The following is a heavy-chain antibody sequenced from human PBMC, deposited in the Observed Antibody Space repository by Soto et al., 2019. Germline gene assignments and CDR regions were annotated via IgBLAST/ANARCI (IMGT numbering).Heavy chain of an antibody. D-gene: IGHD1-26*01. CDR3: ARAQGHQGATDPDAFDI. Sequence: ASVKVSCKASGYTFTGYYMHWVRQAPGQGLEWMGWSNPNSGGTNYAQKFQGWVTMTRDTSISTAYMELSRLRSDDTAVYYCARAQGHQGATDPDAFDIWGQGTMVTVS. V-gene: IGHV1-2*04. CDR2: SNPNSGGT. CDR1: GYTFTGYY. J-gene: IGHJ3*02.